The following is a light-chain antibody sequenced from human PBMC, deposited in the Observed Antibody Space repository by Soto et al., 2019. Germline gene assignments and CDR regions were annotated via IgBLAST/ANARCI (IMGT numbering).Light chain of an antibody. Sequence: DIQMTQSPSSLSASVGDRVTITCQASHDISNYLNWYQQKPGKAPKLLIYDASNLETGVPSRFSGSRSGTDFTFTISSLQPEDIATYYCQQYDNPALTFGGGTKVEIK. CDR1: HDISNY. J-gene: IGKJ4*01. CDR3: QQYDNPALT. V-gene: IGKV1-33*01. CDR2: DAS.